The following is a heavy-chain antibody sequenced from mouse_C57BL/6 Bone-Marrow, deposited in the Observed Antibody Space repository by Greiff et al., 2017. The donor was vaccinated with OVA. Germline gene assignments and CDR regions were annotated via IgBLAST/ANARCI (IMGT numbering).Heavy chain of an antibody. CDR2: IDPSDSYT. D-gene: IGHD6-1*01. Sequence: QVQLKQPGAELVMPGASVKLSCKASGYTFTSYWMHWVKQGPGQGLEWIGEIDPSDSYTNYNQKFKGKSTLTVDKSSSTAYMQLSSLTSEDSAVYYCAALSRAYWGQGTLVTVSA. CDR1: GYTFTSYW. CDR3: AALSRAY. V-gene: IGHV1-69*01. J-gene: IGHJ3*01.